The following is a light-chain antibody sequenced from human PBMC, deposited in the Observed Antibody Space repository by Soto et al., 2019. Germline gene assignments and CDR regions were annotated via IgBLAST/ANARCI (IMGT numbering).Light chain of an antibody. CDR1: QSVSSN. CDR3: QQYNNWPPYT. V-gene: IGKV3-15*01. Sequence: EIVMTQSPATLSVSPGERATLSCRASQSVSSNLAWYQQKPGQAPRLLIYGASTRATGIPARFSGSGSGTEFPLTISSLQSEDFAVYYCQQYNNWPPYTFGQGTKLENK. CDR2: GAS. J-gene: IGKJ2*01.